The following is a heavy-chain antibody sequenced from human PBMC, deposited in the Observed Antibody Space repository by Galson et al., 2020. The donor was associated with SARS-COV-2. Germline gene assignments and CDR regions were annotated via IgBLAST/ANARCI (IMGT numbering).Heavy chain of an antibody. V-gene: IGHV2-5*02. CDR3: ARRRAIWTAGWFDP. CDR2: IYWDDDK. J-gene: IGHJ5*02. D-gene: IGHD3-9*01. Sequence: KMSGPTLVKPTQTLTLTCTFSGFSLSTSGVGVGWIRQPPGKALEWLALIYWDDDKRYSPSLKSRLTITKDTSKNQVVLTMTNMDPVDTATYYCARRRAIWTAGWFDPWGQGTLVTVSS. CDR1: GFSLSTSGVG.